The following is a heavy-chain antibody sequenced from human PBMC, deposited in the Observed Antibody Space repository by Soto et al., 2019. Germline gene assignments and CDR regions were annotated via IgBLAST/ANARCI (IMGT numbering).Heavy chain of an antibody. V-gene: IGHV3-23*01. CDR3: AGRGSGSYYAY. D-gene: IGHD1-26*01. CDR2: ISGSGNST. J-gene: IGHJ4*02. Sequence: EVQLLESGGGLVQPGGSLRLSCAASGFTFSSYGMRWVRQAPVKGLEWVSAISGSGNSTYYADSVKGRFTISRDNSKNTLYLQMNSLRAEDTAVYYCAGRGSGSYYAYWGQGTPVTVSP. CDR1: GFTFSSYG.